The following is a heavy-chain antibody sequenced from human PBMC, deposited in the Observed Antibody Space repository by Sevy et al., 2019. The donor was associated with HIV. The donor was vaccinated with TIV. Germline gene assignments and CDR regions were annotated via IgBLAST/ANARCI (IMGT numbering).Heavy chain of an antibody. CDR3: AKDPIAASGPATFDV. Sequence: GGSLRLSCAASGFTFRNFAMSWVRQAPGKGLEWLSTISGTGANTYYADSVKGRFTISRDNSKNTLDLQLNSLRAEDTAIYFCAKDPIAASGPATFDVWGQGTMVTVSS. J-gene: IGHJ3*01. CDR2: ISGTGANT. V-gene: IGHV3-23*01. CDR1: GFTFRNFA. D-gene: IGHD6-25*01.